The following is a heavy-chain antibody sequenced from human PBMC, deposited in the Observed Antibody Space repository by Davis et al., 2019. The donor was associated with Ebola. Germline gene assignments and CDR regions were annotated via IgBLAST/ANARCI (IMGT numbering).Heavy chain of an antibody. V-gene: IGHV3-11*01. CDR2: ISRSGSTI. J-gene: IGHJ4*02. CDR3: ARDRGGATPY. CDR1: GFTFSDYY. Sequence: GESLKISCAASGFTFSDYYMSWIRQAPGKGLGWVSYISRSGSTIYYADSVKGRFTISRDNAKNSLYLQMNSLRAEDTAVYYCARDRGGATPYWGQGTLVTVSS. D-gene: IGHD2-21*01.